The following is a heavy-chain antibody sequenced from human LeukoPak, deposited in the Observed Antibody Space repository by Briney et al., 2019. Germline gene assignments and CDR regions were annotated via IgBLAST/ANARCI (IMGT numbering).Heavy chain of an antibody. CDR2: MNPNSGNT. J-gene: IGHJ6*03. V-gene: IGHV1-8*01. D-gene: IGHD3-9*01. CDR1: GYTFTSYD. CDR3: ARGMGKYYDILTGYYDGYYYMDV. Sequence: GASVKVACKASGYTFTSYDINWLRQATGQGLEWMGWMNPNSGNTGYAQKFQGRVTMTRNTSISTAYMELSSLRSEDTAVYYCARGMGKYYDILTGYYDGYYYMDVWGKGTTVTVSS.